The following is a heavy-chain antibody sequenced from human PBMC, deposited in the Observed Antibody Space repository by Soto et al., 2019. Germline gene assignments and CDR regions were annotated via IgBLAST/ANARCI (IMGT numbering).Heavy chain of an antibody. CDR1: VFIFDYNA. J-gene: IGHJ4*02. V-gene: IGHV3-9*01. D-gene: IGHD3-22*01. Sequence: SLRPSFLVLVFIFDYNAIHWLRQTPGKGLEWVSGLTWNGEVLGYADSVKGRFTISRDNAKNSLYLEMNSLRPEDTALYYCVKDSESSGYLTHLDYWGQGTLVTVSS. CDR2: LTWNGEVL. CDR3: VKDSESSGYLTHLDY.